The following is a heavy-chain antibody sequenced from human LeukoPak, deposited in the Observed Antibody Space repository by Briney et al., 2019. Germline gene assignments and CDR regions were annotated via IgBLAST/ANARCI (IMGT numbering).Heavy chain of an antibody. CDR3: ARDLAAAGSFDY. CDR1: GYTFTSYD. V-gene: IGHV1-69*06. J-gene: IGHJ4*02. D-gene: IGHD6-13*01. CDR2: IIPIFGTA. Sequence: SVKVSCKASGYTFTSYDINRVRQAPGQGLEWMGGIIPIFGTANYAQKFQGRVTITADKSTSTAYMELSSLRSEDTAVYYCARDLAAAGSFDYWGQGTLVTVSS.